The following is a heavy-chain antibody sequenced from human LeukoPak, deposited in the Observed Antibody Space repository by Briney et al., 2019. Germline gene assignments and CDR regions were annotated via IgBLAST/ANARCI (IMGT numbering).Heavy chain of an antibody. D-gene: IGHD3-3*02. CDR1: GGSISSSSYY. CDR2: IYYSGST. J-gene: IGHJ5*02. CDR3: VRDRHFWSGYYAGLFDP. V-gene: IGHV4-39*02. Sequence: SSETLSLTCTVSGGSISSSSYYWGWIRQPPGKGLEWIGSIYYSGSTYYNPSLKSRVTISVDTSKNQFSLKLTSVTAADTAVYYCVRDRHFWSGYYAGLFDPWGQGTRVTVSS.